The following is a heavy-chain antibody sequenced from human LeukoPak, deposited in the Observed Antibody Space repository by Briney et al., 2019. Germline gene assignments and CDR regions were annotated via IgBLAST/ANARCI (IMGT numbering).Heavy chain of an antibody. CDR3: ARGPEEAVAGTFGGNYFDY. CDR2: ISSSSSYI. V-gene: IGHV3-21*01. CDR1: GFTFSSYS. Sequence: PGGSLRLSCAASGFTFSSYSMNWVRQAPGKGLEWVSSISSSSSYIYYADSVKGRFTISRDNAKNSLYLQMYSLRAEDTAVYYCARGPEEAVAGTFGGNYFDYWGQGTLVTVSS. J-gene: IGHJ4*02. D-gene: IGHD6-19*01.